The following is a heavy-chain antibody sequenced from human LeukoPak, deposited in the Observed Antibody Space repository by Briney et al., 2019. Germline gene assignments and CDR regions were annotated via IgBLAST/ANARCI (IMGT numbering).Heavy chain of an antibody. Sequence: SETLSLTCTVSGGSISSSSYYWGWIRQPPGKGLEWIGSIYYSGSTYYNPSLKSRVTISVDTSKKQFSLKLSSVTAADTAEYYCARDGYNPIDYWGQGTLVTVSS. V-gene: IGHV4-39*07. CDR2: IYYSGST. CDR1: GGSISSSSYY. J-gene: IGHJ4*02. CDR3: ARDGYNPIDY. D-gene: IGHD5-24*01.